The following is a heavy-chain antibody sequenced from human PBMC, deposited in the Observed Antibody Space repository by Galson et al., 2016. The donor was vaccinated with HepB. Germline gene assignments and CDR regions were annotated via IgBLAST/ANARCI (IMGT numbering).Heavy chain of an antibody. D-gene: IGHD3-10*01. CDR1: GFFFSNYG. V-gene: IGHV3-30*18. CDR2: VSYDGYSK. Sequence: SLRLSCAASGFFFSNYGMRWVRQAPGKGLAWVAVVSYDGYSKCYADSVKGRFTISRDNSKTTMYLQMNSLRVEDTAVYYCAKDVYTSGSEYGLDVWGQGTPVTVSS. J-gene: IGHJ6*02. CDR3: AKDVYTSGSEYGLDV.